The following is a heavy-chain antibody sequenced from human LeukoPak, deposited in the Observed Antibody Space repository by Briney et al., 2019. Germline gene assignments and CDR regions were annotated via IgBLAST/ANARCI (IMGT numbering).Heavy chain of an antibody. CDR2: IRSKTYGGTA. J-gene: IGHJ2*01. CDR3: ARGGETYYPTYWYFDL. D-gene: IGHD3-10*01. Sequence: PGGSLRLSCTASGFTFGDYAMSWFRQAPGKGLEWVGFIRSKTYGGTAEDAASVEGRFTISRDDSKSIAYLQMNSLKTEDTAVYFCARGGETYYPTYWYFDLWGRGTLVTVSS. CDR1: GFTFGDYA. V-gene: IGHV3-49*03.